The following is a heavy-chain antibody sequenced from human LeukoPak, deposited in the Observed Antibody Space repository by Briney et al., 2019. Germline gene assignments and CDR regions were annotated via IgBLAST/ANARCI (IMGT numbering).Heavy chain of an antibody. CDR1: GGSISSYY. CDR2: NYYSGST. V-gene: IGHV4-59*01. D-gene: IGHD3-3*01. CDR3: ARSGNDFWRRFDP. Sequence: SETLSLTCTVSGGSISSYYWSWIRQPPGKGLEWIGYNYYSGSTNYNPSLKSRVTISVDTSKNQFSLKLSSVTAADTAVYYCARSGNDFWRRFDPWGQGTLVTVSS. J-gene: IGHJ5*02.